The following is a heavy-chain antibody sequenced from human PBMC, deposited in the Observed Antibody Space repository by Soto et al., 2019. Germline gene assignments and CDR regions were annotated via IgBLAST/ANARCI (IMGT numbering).Heavy chain of an antibody. D-gene: IGHD1-26*01. J-gene: IGHJ4*02. CDR3: AKPSGGSYPVSRVFDX. Sequence: PGGSLRLSFAASGFTFYSIAMSWVRQAPGKGLEWVSAISTTGGNTLYADSVKVRFTISIDNSKNTLYLQMNSLRAEDTAIYYCAKPSGGSYPVSRVFDXWGQGTRLTVSX. CDR2: ISTTGGNT. V-gene: IGHV3-23*01. CDR1: GFTFYSIA.